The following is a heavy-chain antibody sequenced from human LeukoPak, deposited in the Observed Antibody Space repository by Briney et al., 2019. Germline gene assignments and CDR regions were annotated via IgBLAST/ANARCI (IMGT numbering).Heavy chain of an antibody. J-gene: IGHJ4*02. V-gene: IGHV3-64*01. CDR3: ARGSDSSGYCYFFDY. D-gene: IGHD3-22*01. Sequence: GKGVEYVSAISTNGGSTYYASTVNGRFTISRDNSKNTLYLQMVNLRLEDMAVYYCARGSDSSGYCYFFDYWGQGTMVTVSS. CDR2: ISTNGGST.